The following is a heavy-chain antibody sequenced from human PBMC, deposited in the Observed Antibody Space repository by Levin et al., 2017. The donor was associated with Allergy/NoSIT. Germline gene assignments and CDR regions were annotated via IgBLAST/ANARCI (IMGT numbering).Heavy chain of an antibody. CDR3: ARYSGYDIQEGYFDY. J-gene: IGHJ4*02. CDR1: GFTFDDYT. V-gene: IGHV3-43*01. CDR2: ISWDGGST. D-gene: IGHD5-12*01. Sequence: GGSLRLSCAASGFTFDDYTMHWVRQAPGKGLEWVSLISWDGGSTYYADSVKGRFTISRDNSKNSLYLQMNSLRTEDTALYYCARYSGYDIQEGYFDYWGQGTLVTVSS.